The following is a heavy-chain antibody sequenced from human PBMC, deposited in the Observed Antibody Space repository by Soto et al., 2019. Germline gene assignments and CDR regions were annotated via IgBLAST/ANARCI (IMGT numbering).Heavy chain of an antibody. J-gene: IGHJ4*02. CDR1: GFTFSSYA. V-gene: IGHV3-23*01. D-gene: IGHD4-17*01. Sequence: GGSLRLSCAASGFTFSSYAMSWVRQAPGKGLEWVSAISGSGGSTYYADSVKGRFTMSRDNSKNTLYLQMNSLRAEDTAVYYCAKDKVPNYGDYYFDYWGQGTLVTVSS. CDR2: ISGSGGST. CDR3: AKDKVPNYGDYYFDY.